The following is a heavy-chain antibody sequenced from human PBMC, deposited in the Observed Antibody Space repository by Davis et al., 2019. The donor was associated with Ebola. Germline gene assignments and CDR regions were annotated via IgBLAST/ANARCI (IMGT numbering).Heavy chain of an antibody. D-gene: IGHD3-10*01. CDR3: ARGLWFGELLYYYYGMDV. J-gene: IGHJ6*04. Sequence: MPSELLSLTFAPPGGPISSGGYSWSWIRQPPGKGLEWIGYMYYSGSTYYNPSLKSRVTISGDTSKTQFSLKLSSVTAADTAVYYCARGLWFGELLYYYYGMDVWGKGTTVTVSS. CDR2: MYYSGST. CDR1: GGPISSGGYS. V-gene: IGHV4-30-4*07.